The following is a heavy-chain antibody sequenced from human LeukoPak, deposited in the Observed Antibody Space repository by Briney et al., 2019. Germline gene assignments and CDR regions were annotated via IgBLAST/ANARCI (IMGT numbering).Heavy chain of an antibody. CDR1: GGSISTYY. D-gene: IGHD6-6*01. Sequence: SETLSLTCTVSGGSISTYYWSWIRRPPGKGLEWIAYIHASGPTNYNPSLKSRIAISVDTSKNQFSLKLSSVTAADTAVYYCARHDAGIAARPFDNWGQGTLVTVSS. J-gene: IGHJ4*02. CDR2: IHASGPT. CDR3: ARHDAGIAARPFDN. V-gene: IGHV4-4*09.